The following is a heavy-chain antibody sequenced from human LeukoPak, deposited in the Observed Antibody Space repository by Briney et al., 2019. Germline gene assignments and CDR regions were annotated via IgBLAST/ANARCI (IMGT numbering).Heavy chain of an antibody. CDR2: ISSSGSTI. V-gene: IGHV3-48*04. D-gene: IGHD4-17*01. CDR3: AKDPNGDYIGAFDI. J-gene: IGHJ3*02. CDR1: GFTFSSYS. Sequence: AGGSLRLSCTASGFTFSSYSMNWVRQAPGKGLEWVSYISSSGSTIYYADSVKGRFTISRDNAKNSLYLQMNSLRAEDTAVYYCAKDPNGDYIGAFDIWGQGTMVTVSS.